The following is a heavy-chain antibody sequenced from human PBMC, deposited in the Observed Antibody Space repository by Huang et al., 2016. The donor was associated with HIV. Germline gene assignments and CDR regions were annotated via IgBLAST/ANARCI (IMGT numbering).Heavy chain of an antibody. D-gene: IGHD3-10*01. CDR2: IYYSGST. CDR3: ARDTMVRGFDY. CDR1: GGSISSHY. Sequence: QVQLQESGPGLVKPSETLSLTCTVSGGSISSHYWSWIRQPPGKGLEWIGSIYYSGSTNYHPSPKSRVTISVDTSKNQFSLKLSSVTAADTAVYYCARDTMVRGFDYWGQGTLVTVSS. J-gene: IGHJ4*02. V-gene: IGHV4-59*11.